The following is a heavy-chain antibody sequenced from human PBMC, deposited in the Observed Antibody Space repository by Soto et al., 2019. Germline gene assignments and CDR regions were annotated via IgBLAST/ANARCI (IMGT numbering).Heavy chain of an antibody. D-gene: IGHD3-10*01. CDR1: GFTFSSYA. Sequence: HPGGSLRLSCAASGFTFSSYAMSWVRQAPGKGLEWVSAISGSGGSTYYADSVKGRFTISRDNSKNTLYLQMNSLRAEDTAVYYCAKDLGNYYYYYGMDVWGQGTTVTVSS. CDR2: ISGSGGST. J-gene: IGHJ6*02. CDR3: AKDLGNYYYYYGMDV. V-gene: IGHV3-23*01.